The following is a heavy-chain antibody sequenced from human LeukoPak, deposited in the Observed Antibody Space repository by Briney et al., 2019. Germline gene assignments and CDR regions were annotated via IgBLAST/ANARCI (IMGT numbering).Heavy chain of an antibody. CDR1: GLTFSSYW. J-gene: IGHJ6*03. CDR3: ARDGEGLWFGELYSYYYYMDV. Sequence: PGGSLRLSCAASGLTFSSYWMHWVRQAPGKGLVWVSRINSDGSSTSYADSVKGRFTISRDNAKNTLYLQMNSLRAEDTAVYYCARDGEGLWFGELYSYYYYMDVWGKGTTVTISS. CDR2: INSDGSST. V-gene: IGHV3-74*01. D-gene: IGHD3-10*01.